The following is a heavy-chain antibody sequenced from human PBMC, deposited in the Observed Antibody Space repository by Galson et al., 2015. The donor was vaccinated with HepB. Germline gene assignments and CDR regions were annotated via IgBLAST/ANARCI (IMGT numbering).Heavy chain of an antibody. J-gene: IGHJ4*02. D-gene: IGHD3-22*01. V-gene: IGHV3-30*03. CDR1: GFTFSSYD. CDR3: ARDLYDSSHNGYRNGPFDY. Sequence: SLRLSCAASGFTFSSYDIHWVRQAPGKGLEWVAVISYDGSNKYFADSVEGRFTISRDNSKNTVYLQMNSLRVEDTAVYYCARDLYDSSHNGYRNGPFDYWGQGTLVTVSS. CDR2: ISYDGSNK.